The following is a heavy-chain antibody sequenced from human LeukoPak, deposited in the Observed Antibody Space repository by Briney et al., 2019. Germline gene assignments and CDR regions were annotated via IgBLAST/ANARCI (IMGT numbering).Heavy chain of an antibody. CDR3: ARGRVDYDSSGYYTPFDY. V-gene: IGHV4-34*01. D-gene: IGHD3-22*01. CDR2: INHSGST. J-gene: IGHJ4*02. CDR1: GGSFSGYY. Sequence: EPSETLSLTCAVYGGSFSGYYWSWIRQPPGKGLEWIGEINHSGSTNYNPSLKSRVTISVDTSKNQFSLKLSSVTAADTAVYYCARGRVDYDSSGYYTPFDYWGQGTLVTVSS.